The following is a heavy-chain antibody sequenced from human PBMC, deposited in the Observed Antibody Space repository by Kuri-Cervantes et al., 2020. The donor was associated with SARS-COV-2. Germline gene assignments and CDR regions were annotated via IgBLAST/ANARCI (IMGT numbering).Heavy chain of an antibody. V-gene: IGHV3-21*01. CDR1: GFTFDDYG. CDR3: ATVWGHVLRYFDPSPFDY. D-gene: IGHD3-9*01. J-gene: IGHJ4*02. Sequence: GESLKISCAASGFTFDDYGMSWVRQAPGKGLEWVSSISSSSSYIYYADSVKGRFTISRDNTDNSLYLQMNSLRGEDTAVYYCATVWGHVLRYFDPSPFDYWGQGTLVTVSS. CDR2: ISSSSSYI.